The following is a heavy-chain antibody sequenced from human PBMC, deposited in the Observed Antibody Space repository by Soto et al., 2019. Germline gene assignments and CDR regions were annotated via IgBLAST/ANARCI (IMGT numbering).Heavy chain of an antibody. CDR3: ATVGITMVRGVRWPYFDY. Sequence: ASVKVSCKVSGYTLTELSMHWVRQAPGKGLEWMGGFDPEDGETIYAQKFQGRVTMTEDTSTDTAYMELSSLRSEDTAVYYCATVGITMVRGVRWPYFDYWGQGTLVTVSS. CDR1: GYTLTELS. V-gene: IGHV1-24*01. CDR2: FDPEDGET. J-gene: IGHJ4*02. D-gene: IGHD3-10*01.